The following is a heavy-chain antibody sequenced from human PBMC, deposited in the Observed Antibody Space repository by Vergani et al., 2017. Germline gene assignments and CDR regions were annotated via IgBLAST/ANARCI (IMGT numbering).Heavy chain of an antibody. Sequence: LQLQESGPGLMKPSETLSLTCTVSGGSVGNRDYYWGWIRRPPGKGLEWIGSFSKGGTTSLHPSVKSRVAISSDTAKNRFSLKLTSVSAADTAVYYCARSSCGGDCYEFDYWGQGILVTVSS. J-gene: IGHJ4*02. CDR3: ARSSCGGDCYEFDY. V-gene: IGHV4-39*01. CDR1: GGSVGNRDYY. D-gene: IGHD2-21*02. CDR2: FSKGGTT.